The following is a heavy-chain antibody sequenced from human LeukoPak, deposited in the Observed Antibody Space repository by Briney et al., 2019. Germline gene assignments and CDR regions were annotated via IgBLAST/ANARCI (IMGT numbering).Heavy chain of an antibody. CDR2: IIPIFGIA. CDR3: ARHSNYYDSGGYYYDY. D-gene: IGHD3-22*01. Sequence: ASVKVSCKASGGTFSSYAISWVRQAPGQGLEWMGRIIPIFGIANYAQKFQGRVTITADKSTSTAYMELSSLRSEDTAVYYCARHSNYYDSGGYYYDYWGQGTLVTVSS. J-gene: IGHJ4*02. CDR1: GGTFSSYA. V-gene: IGHV1-69*04.